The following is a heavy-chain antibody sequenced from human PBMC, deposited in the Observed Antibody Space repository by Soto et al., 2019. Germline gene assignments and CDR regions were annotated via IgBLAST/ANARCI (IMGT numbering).Heavy chain of an antibody. J-gene: IGHJ3*02. Sequence: TGGSLRLSCTASGFTFGDYAMSWFLQAPGKGLEWVGFIRSKAYGGTTEYAASVKGRFTISRDDSKSIAYLQMNSLKTEDTAVYYCTRVGDTNVLLFLEWSSGNAFDIWGQGTMVTVSS. CDR1: GFTFGDYA. CDR3: TRVGDTNVLLFLEWSSGNAFDI. D-gene: IGHD3-3*01. CDR2: IRSKAYGGTT. V-gene: IGHV3-49*03.